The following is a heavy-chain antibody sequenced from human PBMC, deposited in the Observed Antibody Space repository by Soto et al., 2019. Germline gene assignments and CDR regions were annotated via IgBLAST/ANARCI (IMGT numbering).Heavy chain of an antibody. D-gene: IGHD3-3*01. CDR2: ITNGGTTI. CDR1: GFTFSSYS. CDR3: ATPVVRFLEWTTDY. Sequence: PGGSLRLSCAASGFTFSSYSMNWVRQAPGKGLEWISYITNGGTTIYYADSVKGRFTISRDNAKNSLYLHMNSLRDDDTAVYYCATPVVRFLEWTTDYWCQGTLVTVSS. V-gene: IGHV3-48*02. J-gene: IGHJ4*02.